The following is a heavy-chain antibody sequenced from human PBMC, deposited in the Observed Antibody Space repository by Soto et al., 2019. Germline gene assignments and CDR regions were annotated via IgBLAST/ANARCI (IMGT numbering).Heavy chain of an antibody. CDR1: GFSLSTSGVG. CDR2: IYWSGDE. Sequence: ESGPTLVNPTQTLTLTCSFSGFSLSTSGVGVGWIRQSPGKALEWLALIYWSGDEHYRPSLKSRLSIIKDTSKNHVVLIMTDMDPVDTATYYCARGLATLPVFAFDIWGQGTMVTVS. D-gene: IGHD6-6*01. J-gene: IGHJ3*02. CDR3: ARGLATLPVFAFDI. V-gene: IGHV2-5*01.